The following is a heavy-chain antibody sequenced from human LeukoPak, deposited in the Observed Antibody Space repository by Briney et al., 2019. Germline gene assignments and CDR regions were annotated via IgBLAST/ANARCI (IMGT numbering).Heavy chain of an antibody. CDR1: GYTLTELS. Sequence: ASVKVSCKVSGYTLTELSMHWVRQAPGQGLEWMGWINPNSGGTNYAQKFQGRVTMTRDTSISTAYMELSRLRSDDTAVYYCARASSGQQLVKFDYWGQGTLVTVSS. J-gene: IGHJ4*02. CDR2: INPNSGGT. CDR3: ARASSGQQLVKFDY. V-gene: IGHV1-2*02. D-gene: IGHD6-13*01.